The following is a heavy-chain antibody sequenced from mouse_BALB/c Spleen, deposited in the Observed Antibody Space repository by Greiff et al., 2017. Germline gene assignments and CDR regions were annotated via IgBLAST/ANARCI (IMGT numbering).Heavy chain of an antibody. J-gene: IGHJ3*01. V-gene: IGHV5-6-5*01. D-gene: IGHD1-1*01. Sequence: EVQLVESGGGLVKPGGSLKLSCAASGFTFSSYAMSWVRQTPEKRLEWVASISSGGSTYYPDSVKGRFTISRDNARNILYLQMSSLRSEDTAMYYCARGEYTTVVERTWFAYWGQGTLVTVSA. CDR2: ISSGGST. CDR3: ARGEYTTVVERTWFAY. CDR1: GFTFSSYA.